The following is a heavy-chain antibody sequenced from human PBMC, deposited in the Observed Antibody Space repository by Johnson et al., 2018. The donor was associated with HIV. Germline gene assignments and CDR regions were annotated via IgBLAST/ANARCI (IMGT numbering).Heavy chain of an antibody. V-gene: IGHV3-48*03. CDR2: ISSSGSTI. J-gene: IGHJ3*02. CDR3: ARSGAASIAARWYAFDI. CDR1: GFTFSSYG. Sequence: VQLVESGGGVVQPGRSLRLSCAASGFTFSSYGMHWVHQAPGKGLEWVSYISSSGSTIYYADSVKGRFTISRDNAKNSLYLQMNSLRAEDTAVYYCARSGAASIAARWYAFDIWGQGTMVPVSS. D-gene: IGHD6-6*01.